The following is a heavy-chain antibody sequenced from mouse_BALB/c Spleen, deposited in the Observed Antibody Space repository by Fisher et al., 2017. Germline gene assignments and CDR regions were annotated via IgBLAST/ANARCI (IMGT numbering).Heavy chain of an antibody. V-gene: IGHV5-12-1*01. Sequence: RFTISRDNAKNTLYLQMSSLKSEDTAMYYCARQRDWYFDVWGAGTTVTVSS. CDR3: ARQRDWYFDV. J-gene: IGHJ1*01.